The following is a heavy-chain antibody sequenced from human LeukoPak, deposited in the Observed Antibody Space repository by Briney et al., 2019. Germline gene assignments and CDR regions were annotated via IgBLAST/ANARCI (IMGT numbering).Heavy chain of an antibody. CDR3: ERHPNADAFDI. J-gene: IGHJ3*02. Sequence: SETLSLTCAVYGGSFSGYYGSCIRQPPGNGREWIGEVNHSGSTNYNPSPKSPVTISVDTSKNQFSLKLSSGTAADTGVYYCERHPNADAFDIWGQGAMVTVSS. D-gene: IGHD2-8*01. V-gene: IGHV4-34*01. CDR2: VNHSGST. CDR1: GGSFSGYY.